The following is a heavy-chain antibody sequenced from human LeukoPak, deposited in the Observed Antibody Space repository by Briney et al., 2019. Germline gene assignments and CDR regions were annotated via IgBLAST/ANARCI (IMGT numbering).Heavy chain of an antibody. D-gene: IGHD3-10*01. CDR3: ARSMVVRGVMGNYFDH. CDR2: FNPKSGGT. V-gene: IGHV1-2*02. J-gene: IGHJ4*02. CDR1: GYTFTGYF. Sequence: ASVKVSCKASGYTFTGYFILWVRQAPGQGLEWMGWFNPKSGGTNYQQKFQDRVTMTRDTAITTAYMEMSRLRSDDTAAYYCARSMVVRGVMGNYFDHWGQGTLVTVSS.